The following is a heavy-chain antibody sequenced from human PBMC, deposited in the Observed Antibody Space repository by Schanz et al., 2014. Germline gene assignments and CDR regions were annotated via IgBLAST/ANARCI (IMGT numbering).Heavy chain of an antibody. CDR3: AKIERNED. D-gene: IGHD1-1*01. V-gene: IGHV3-23*01. J-gene: IGHJ4*02. CDR1: GFTFSSYA. Sequence: EVQLLESGGGLVEPGGSLRLSCAASGFTFSSYAMTWVRQAPGMGLEWVSAISASGGSTYYADSVRGRFTMSRDNSKNTLYLQMNSLRAEDTAVYFCAKIERNEDWGQGTLVTVSS. CDR2: ISASGGST.